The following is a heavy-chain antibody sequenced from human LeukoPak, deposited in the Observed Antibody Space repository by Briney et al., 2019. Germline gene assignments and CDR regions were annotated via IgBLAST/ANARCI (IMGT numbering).Heavy chain of an antibody. CDR2: ISSSSSYI. CDR3: ARDLGGPYYYGSGVYYFDY. CDR1: GFTFSSYS. Sequence: GGSPRLSCAASGFTFSSYSMNWVRQAPGKGLEWVSSISSSSSYIYYADSVKGRFTISRDNAKNSLYLQMNSLRAEDTAVYYCARDLGGPYYYGSGVYYFDYWGQGTLVTVSS. D-gene: IGHD3-10*01. J-gene: IGHJ4*02. V-gene: IGHV3-21*01.